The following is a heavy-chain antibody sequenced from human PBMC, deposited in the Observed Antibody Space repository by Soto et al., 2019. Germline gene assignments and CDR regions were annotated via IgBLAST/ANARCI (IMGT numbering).Heavy chain of an antibody. D-gene: IGHD1-1*01. CDR1: GYTFTNYW. CDR2: IYPGDSDT. Sequence: PGESLKISCKGSGYTFTNYWIGWVRQMPGKGLEWVGIIYPGDSDTRYSPSFQGQVTISADNSITTAYLQWRSLKASDTAMFYCARIVRPTSMGDHAFEVWCQGTRVTVSS. J-gene: IGHJ3*01. V-gene: IGHV5-51*01. CDR3: ARIVRPTSMGDHAFEV.